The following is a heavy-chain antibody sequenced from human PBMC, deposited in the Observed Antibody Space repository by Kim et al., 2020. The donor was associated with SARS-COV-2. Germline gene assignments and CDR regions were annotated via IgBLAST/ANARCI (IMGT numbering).Heavy chain of an antibody. J-gene: IGHJ1*01. CDR2: IKQDGSEK. CDR1: GFTFSSYW. D-gene: IGHD3-3*01. Sequence: GGSLRLSCAASGFTFSSYWMSWVRQAPGKGLEWVANIKQDGSEKYYVDSVKGRFTISRDNAKNSLYLQMNSLRAEDTAVYYCARDQAYYDFWSGYPAAEYFQHWGQGTLVTVSS. CDR3: ARDQAYYDFWSGYPAAEYFQH. V-gene: IGHV3-7*01.